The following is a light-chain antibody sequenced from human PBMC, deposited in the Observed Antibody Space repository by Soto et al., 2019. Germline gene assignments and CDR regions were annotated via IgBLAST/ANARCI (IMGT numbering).Light chain of an antibody. CDR1: QTVRNN. V-gene: IGKV3-15*01. CDR2: GAS. Sequence: TQSPGTLSLSPGERATLSCRASQTVRNNYLAWYQQKPGQPPRLLIYGASTRATGIPARFSGSGSGTEFTLTISSLQSEDFAVYYCQQYNNWPPGVFGQGSKVDI. CDR3: QQYNNWPPGV. J-gene: IGKJ1*01.